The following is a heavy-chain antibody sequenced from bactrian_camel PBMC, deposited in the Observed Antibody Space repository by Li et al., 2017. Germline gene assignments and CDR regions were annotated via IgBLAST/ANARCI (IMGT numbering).Heavy chain of an antibody. Sequence: HVQLVESGGGLVQPGGSLRLACRVSGNAYSRYCMGWFRQAPGKEREGVATIDSIGVTTYADSVKGRFTISRDNAKNTLYLQLNSLTAEDTAMYRCAKCQPPCRALTTGRTSEVGNPGRGTQVTVS. CDR1: GNAYSRYC. D-gene: IGHD3*01. CDR2: IDSIGVT. V-gene: IGHV3S1*01. J-gene: IGHJ4*01.